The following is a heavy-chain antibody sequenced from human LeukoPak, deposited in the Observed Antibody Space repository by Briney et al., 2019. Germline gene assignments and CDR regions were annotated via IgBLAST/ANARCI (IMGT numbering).Heavy chain of an antibody. CDR2: IYPGDSDT. D-gene: IGHD4-11*01. CDR1: GYSFTSYW. J-gene: IGHJ3*02. Sequence: GESLKISCKGSGYSFTSYWIGWVRQMAGKGLEWMGIIYPGDSDTRYSPSFQGQVTISADKSISTAYLQWSSLKASDTAMYYCASRHYSNYPVGPNDAFDIWGQGTMVTVSS. V-gene: IGHV5-51*01. CDR3: ASRHYSNYPVGPNDAFDI.